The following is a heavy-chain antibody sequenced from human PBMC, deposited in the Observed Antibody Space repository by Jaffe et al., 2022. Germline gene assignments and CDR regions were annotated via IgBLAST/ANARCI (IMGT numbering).Heavy chain of an antibody. J-gene: IGHJ2*01. D-gene: IGHD3-22*01. CDR3: ARARTYYYDSSGYYHGYFDL. CDR2: IYTSGST. CDR1: GGSISSGSYY. Sequence: QVQLQESGPGLVKPSQTLSLTCTVSGGSISSGSYYWSWIRQPAGKGLEWIGRIYTSGSTNYNPSLKSRVTISVDTSKNQFSLKLSSVTAADTAVYYCARARTYYYDSSGYYHGYFDLWGRGTLVTVSS. V-gene: IGHV4-61*02.